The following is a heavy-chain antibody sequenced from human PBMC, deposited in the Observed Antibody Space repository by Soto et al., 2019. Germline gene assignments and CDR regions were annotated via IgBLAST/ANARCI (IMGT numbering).Heavy chain of an antibody. CDR2: IIPIFGTA. J-gene: IGHJ6*02. D-gene: IGHD6-6*01. CDR3: LVAACPAGIDV. Sequence: PAKVSCKACGGTFGSYAINCVLQDPGQGLEWMGGIIPIFGTANYAQKFQGRVTITADESTSTAYMELSSLRSEDTAVYYCLVAACPAGIDVWGQGTTVTVS. V-gene: IGHV1-69*13. CDR1: GGTFGSYA.